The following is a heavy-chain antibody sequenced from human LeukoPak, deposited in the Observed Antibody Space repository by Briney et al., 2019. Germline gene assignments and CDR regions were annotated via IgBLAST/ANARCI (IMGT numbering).Heavy chain of an antibody. CDR3: ALRIRGPRGLFDY. D-gene: IGHD2-21*01. CDR2: IYYSGST. Sequence: SETLSLTCTVSGGSISSGGYYWSWIRQPPGKGLEWIGCIYYSGSTNYNPSLKSRVTISVDTSKNQFSLRLSSVTAADTAVYYCALRIRGPRGLFDYWGQGTLVTVSS. V-gene: IGHV4-61*08. CDR1: GGSISSGGYY. J-gene: IGHJ4*02.